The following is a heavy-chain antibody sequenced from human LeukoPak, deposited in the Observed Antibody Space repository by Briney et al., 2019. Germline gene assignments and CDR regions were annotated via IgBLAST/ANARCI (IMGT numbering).Heavy chain of an antibody. CDR1: GFTFSSYS. CDR2: ISSSSSTI. J-gene: IGHJ4*02. Sequence: GGSLRLSCAASGFTFSSYSMNWVRQAPGKGLEWVSYISSSSSTIYYADSVKGRFTISRDESRNTVYLQMNNLRVEDTAVYFCAKASWVSSADAVLWGQGTLVTVSS. CDR3: AKASWVSSADAVL. D-gene: IGHD3-16*01. V-gene: IGHV3-48*01.